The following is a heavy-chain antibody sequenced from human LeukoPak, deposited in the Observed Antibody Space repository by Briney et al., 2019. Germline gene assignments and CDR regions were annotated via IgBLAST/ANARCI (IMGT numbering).Heavy chain of an antibody. CDR1: GDSISSGDYS. CDR2: IFHSGSS. CDR3: AIELWFVNAPGSWFDP. V-gene: IGHV4-30-2*01. D-gene: IGHD3-10*01. J-gene: IGHJ5*02. Sequence: SQTLSLTCAVSGDSISSGDYSWSWIRQPSGKGLEWIGYIFHSGSSYYNPSLKSRVTISVDKSKNQFSLRLTSVTAADTAVYYCAIELWFVNAPGSWFDPWGQGTLVTVSS.